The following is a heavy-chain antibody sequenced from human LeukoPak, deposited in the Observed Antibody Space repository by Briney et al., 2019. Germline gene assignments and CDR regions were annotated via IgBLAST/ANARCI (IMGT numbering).Heavy chain of an antibody. CDR2: IKEDGSDK. Sequence: PGGSLRLSCAASRFTFSSSWMGWVRQAPGKGLEWVANIKEDGSDKLYVDSVKGRFTISRDNAKSSLFLQMNSLRAEDTAVYYCARHGSYNFDYWGQGALVTVSS. V-gene: IGHV3-7*05. CDR3: ARHGSYNFDY. J-gene: IGHJ4*02. D-gene: IGHD3-10*01. CDR1: RFTFSSSW.